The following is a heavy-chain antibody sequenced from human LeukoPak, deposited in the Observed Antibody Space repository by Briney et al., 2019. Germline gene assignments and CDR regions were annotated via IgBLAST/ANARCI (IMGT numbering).Heavy chain of an antibody. J-gene: IGHJ4*02. CDR1: GYSFSSFW. CDR2: IDPADSDS. D-gene: IGHD3-22*01. V-gene: IGHV5-51*01. CDR3: ARLIGAFSESSGYSDY. Sequence: GESLKISCKGSGYSFSSFWLGWVRQVPGKGLEWMGLIDPADSDSRYSPSFQGQVIFSVDKSTKTAYLQWSSLKASDTAMYCCARLIGAFSESSGYSDYWGQGTPVTVSS.